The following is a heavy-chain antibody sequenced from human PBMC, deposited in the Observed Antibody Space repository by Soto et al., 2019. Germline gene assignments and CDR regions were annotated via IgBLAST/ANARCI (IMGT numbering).Heavy chain of an antibody. J-gene: IGHJ6*02. CDR3: AKNQGVLMVYAHMGPPGDYYYGMDV. V-gene: IGHV3-30*18. CDR2: ISYDGSNK. Sequence: PGESLKISCAASGFTFSSYGMHWVRQAPGKGLEWVAVISYDGSNKYYADSVKGRFTISRDNSKNTLYLQMNSLRAEDTAVYCCAKNQGVLMVYAHMGPPGDYYYGMDVWGQGTTVTVSS. D-gene: IGHD2-8*01. CDR1: GFTFSSYG.